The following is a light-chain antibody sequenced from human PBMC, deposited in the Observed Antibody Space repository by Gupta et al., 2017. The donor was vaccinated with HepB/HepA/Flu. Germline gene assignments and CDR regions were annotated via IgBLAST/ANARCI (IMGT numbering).Light chain of an antibody. CDR2: GAS. CDR3: QQDGSSLYT. CDR1: QSVSSSY. V-gene: IGKV3-20*01. Sequence: IVLTQSPGTLSLSPGERATLSCRASQSVSSSYLAWYQQKPGQAPRLLSYGASSRATGIPDRFSGSGSGTDCTLTISRLEPEDFAVYYCQQDGSSLYTFGQGTKLEIK. J-gene: IGKJ2*01.